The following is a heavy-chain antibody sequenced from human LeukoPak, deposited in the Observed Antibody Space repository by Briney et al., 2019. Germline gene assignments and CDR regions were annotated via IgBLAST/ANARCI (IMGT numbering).Heavy chain of an antibody. CDR2: VHHSGST. CDR3: AGSAYVFVWGTVGY. Sequence: SETLSLTCAVNGGSLSGFYWNWIRQPPGKGLEWIGDVHHSGSTNYNPSLESRVTISVDTSKNLVSLKQTSVTAADTAFYYCAGSAYVFVWGTVGYWGQGTLVTVSS. D-gene: IGHD3-16*01. CDR1: GGSLSGFY. J-gene: IGHJ4*02. V-gene: IGHV4-34*01.